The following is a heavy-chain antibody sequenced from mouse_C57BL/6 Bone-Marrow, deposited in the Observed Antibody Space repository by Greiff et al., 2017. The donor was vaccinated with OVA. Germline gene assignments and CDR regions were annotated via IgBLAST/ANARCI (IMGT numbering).Heavy chain of an antibody. CDR1: GYTFTSYW. D-gene: IGHD2-4*01. V-gene: IGHV1-64*01. J-gene: IGHJ3*01. Sequence: VQLQQPGAELVKPGASVKLSCKASGYTFTSYWMHWVKQRPGQGLEWIGMIHPNSGSTNYNEKFKSKATLTVDKSSSTAYMQLSSLTSEDSAVYYCARDYDYPWFAYWGQGTLVTVSA. CDR3: ARDYDYPWFAY. CDR2: IHPNSGST.